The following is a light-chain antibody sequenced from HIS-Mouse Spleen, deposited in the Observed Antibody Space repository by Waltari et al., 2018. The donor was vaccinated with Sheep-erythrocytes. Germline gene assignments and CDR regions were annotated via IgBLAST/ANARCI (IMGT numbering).Light chain of an antibody. CDR1: QSISSW. J-gene: IGKJ5*01. V-gene: IGKV1-12*01. Sequence: DIQMTQSPSTLSASVGDRVTITCRASQSISSWLAWYQQKPGKAPKLLIYAASSLQSRVPSRFSGSGSGTDFTLTISSLQPEDFATCYCQQANSFPITFGQGTRLEIK. CDR3: QQANSFPIT. CDR2: AAS.